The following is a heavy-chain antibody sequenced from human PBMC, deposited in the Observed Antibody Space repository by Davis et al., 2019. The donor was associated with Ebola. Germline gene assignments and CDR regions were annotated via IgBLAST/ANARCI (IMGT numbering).Heavy chain of an antibody. V-gene: IGHV3-21*01. J-gene: IGHJ6*04. CDR2: ISSDSDYI. Sequence: GESLKISCAASGFTFSTYSMSWVRQAPGKGLEWVSSISSDSDYIYYADSAKGRFTISRDNAKNSLYLQMNSLRAEDTAVYYCARIRGIAAPTGYYYGMDVWGKGTTVTVSS. CDR1: GFTFSTYS. CDR3: ARIRGIAAPTGYYYGMDV. D-gene: IGHD6-13*01.